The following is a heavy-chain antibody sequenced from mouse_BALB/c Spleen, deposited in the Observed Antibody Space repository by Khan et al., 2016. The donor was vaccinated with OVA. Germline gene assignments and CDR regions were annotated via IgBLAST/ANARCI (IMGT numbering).Heavy chain of an antibody. V-gene: IGHV5-6*01. Sequence: EVELVESGGDLMKPGGSLKLSCAASGFTFSTYGMSWVRQTPDKRLEWVATINSGGYYTYYPDSVQGRFTISRNNAKNTLYLQMSSLKSEDTAMYYCASHVTGAFAYWGQGTLVTVAA. J-gene: IGHJ3*01. CDR1: GFTFSTYG. CDR2: INSGGYYT. CDR3: ASHVTGAFAY. D-gene: IGHD4-1*01.